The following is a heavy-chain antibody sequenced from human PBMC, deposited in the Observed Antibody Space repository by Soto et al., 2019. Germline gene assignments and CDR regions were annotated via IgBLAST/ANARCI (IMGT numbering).Heavy chain of an antibody. V-gene: IGHV3-23*01. CDR3: AKRVLSSGWPDLNWFDP. CDR2: ISGSGGST. CDR1: GFTFSSYA. Sequence: GGSLRLSCAASGFTFSSYAMSWVRQAPGKGLEWVSAISGSGGSTYYADSVKGRFTISRDNSKNTLYLQMNSLRAEDTAVYYCAKRVLSSGWPDLNWFDPWGQGTLVTVSS. J-gene: IGHJ5*02. D-gene: IGHD6-19*01.